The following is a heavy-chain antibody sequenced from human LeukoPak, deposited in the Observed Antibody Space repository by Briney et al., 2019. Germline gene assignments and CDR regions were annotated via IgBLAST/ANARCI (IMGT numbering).Heavy chain of an antibody. CDR3: ARPQQGGTTRSHGLDV. CDR1: GFTFSNSW. Sequence: GESLRLSCAASGFTFSNSWMQSGRQVPETGLMSVSRINTDGTSTSYSDSVRGRFIISRDNAKHTLYLQMHSLRAEDTAVYYCARPQQGGTTRSHGLDVWGQGPTVTVSS. V-gene: IGHV3-74*01. CDR2: INTDGTST. J-gene: IGHJ6*02. D-gene: IGHD2-2*01.